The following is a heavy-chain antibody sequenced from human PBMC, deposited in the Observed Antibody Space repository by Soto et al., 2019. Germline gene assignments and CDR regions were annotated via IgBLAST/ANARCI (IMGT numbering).Heavy chain of an antibody. D-gene: IGHD2-2*01. CDR1: GFTFSRYW. V-gene: IGHV3-74*01. J-gene: IGHJ4*02. CDR3: ARVSREVVPAAIDY. Sequence: EVQLVESGGGLVQPGGSLRLSCAASGFTFSRYWIHWVRQAPGKGLVWVSRINSDGSRTTYADSVKGRFTISRDNAKNTLYLQMTSLRAEDTAVYYCARVSREVVPAAIDYWRQGTLVTVSS. CDR2: INSDGSRT.